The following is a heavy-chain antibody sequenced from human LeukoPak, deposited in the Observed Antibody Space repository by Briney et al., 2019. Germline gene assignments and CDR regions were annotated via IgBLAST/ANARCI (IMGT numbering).Heavy chain of an antibody. J-gene: IGHJ3*02. D-gene: IGHD5-18*01. Sequence: GGSLRLSCAASGFTFSSYSMNWVRQAPGKGLEWVSSISSSSSYIYYADSVKGRFTISRDNAKNSLYLQMNSLRAEDTAVYYCARDASSSPTWIQLWLDAFDIWGQGTMVTVSS. CDR1: GFTFSSYS. CDR3: ARDASSSPTWIQLWLDAFDI. CDR2: ISSSSSYI. V-gene: IGHV3-21*01.